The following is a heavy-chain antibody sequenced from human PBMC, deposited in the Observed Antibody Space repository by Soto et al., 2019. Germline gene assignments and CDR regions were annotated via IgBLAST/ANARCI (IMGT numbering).Heavy chain of an antibody. CDR1: GYTFTSYA. CDR2: INAGNGNT. V-gene: IGHV1-3*01. J-gene: IGHJ6*02. Sequence: ASVKVSCKASGYTFTSYAMHWVRQAPGQRLEWMGWINAGNGNTKYSQKFQGRVTITRDTSASTAYMELRSLRSEDTAVYYCARDYYDSSGYYYYGMDVWGQGTTVTVSS. CDR3: ARDYYDSSGYYYYGMDV. D-gene: IGHD3-22*01.